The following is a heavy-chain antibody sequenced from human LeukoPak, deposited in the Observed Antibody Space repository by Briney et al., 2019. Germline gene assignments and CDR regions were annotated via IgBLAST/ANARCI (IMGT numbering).Heavy chain of an antibody. J-gene: IGHJ4*02. D-gene: IGHD5-18*01. V-gene: IGHV1-2*06. CDR3: ARGNIDGYSFGYSDYPRLSIDY. CDR2: INPNSGGT. CDR1: GYTFTGYY. Sequence: GASVKVSSKASGYTFTGYYMHWVRQAPGQGLEWMGRINPNSGGTNYAQKFQGRVTMTRDTSTSTVYMELSSLRSEDTAVYYCARGNIDGYSFGYSDYPRLSIDYWGQGTLVTVSS.